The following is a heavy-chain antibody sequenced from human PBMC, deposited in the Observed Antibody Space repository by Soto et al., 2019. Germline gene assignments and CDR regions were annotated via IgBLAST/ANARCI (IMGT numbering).Heavy chain of an antibody. CDR1: GFTFSSYG. V-gene: IGHV3-30*03. CDR3: AISYSWPYDNNFDAFDI. CDR2: ISYDGSNK. Sequence: PGGSLRLSCAASGFTFSSYGMHWVRQAPGKGLEWVAVISYDGSNKYYADSVKGRFTISRDNSKNTLYLQMNSLRAEDTAVYYCAISYSWPYDNNFDAFDIWGQGTMVTVSS. J-gene: IGHJ3*02. D-gene: IGHD3-22*01.